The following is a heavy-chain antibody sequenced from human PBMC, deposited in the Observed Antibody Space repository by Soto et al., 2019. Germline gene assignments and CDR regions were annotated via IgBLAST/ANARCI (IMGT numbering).Heavy chain of an antibody. CDR2: ISGSDGKT. V-gene: IGHV3-23*01. CDR1: GFSFGSYA. CDR3: ARWSYLDY. D-gene: IGHD3-3*01. Sequence: GGSLRLSCAASGFSFGSYALSWVRQAPGKGLEWVSTISGSDGKTFYADSVKGRFSIPRDTSQSTLYLQMNSLRADDTAMYYCARWSYLDYWGQGTRVTVSS. J-gene: IGHJ4*02.